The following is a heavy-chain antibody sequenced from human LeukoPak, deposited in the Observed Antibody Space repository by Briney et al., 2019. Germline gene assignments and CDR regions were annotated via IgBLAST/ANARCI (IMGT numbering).Heavy chain of an antibody. Sequence: PGGSLRLSCAASGFTFSRYAMTWVRQAPGKGLEWVSAIGDSGRNTYYADSVRGRFTISRDNSKSTLYLQVNSLRAEDTAIYYCAKDPMVRGATYDNWGQGTLVTVSS. CDR3: AKDPMVRGATYDN. D-gene: IGHD3-10*01. J-gene: IGHJ4*02. CDR1: GFTFSRYA. CDR2: IGDSGRNT. V-gene: IGHV3-23*01.